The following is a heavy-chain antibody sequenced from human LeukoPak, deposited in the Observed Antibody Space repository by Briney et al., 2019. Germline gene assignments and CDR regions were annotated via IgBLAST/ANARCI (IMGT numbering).Heavy chain of an antibody. Sequence: GGSLRLSCAGSGFSISNYGMNWVRQAPGKGLEWLSYISTSGSFIYYADSVKGRFTISRDNAKNSLYLQMNSLRAEDTAVYYCARVSRSGMDVWGQGTTVTVSS. CDR2: ISTSGSFI. V-gene: IGHV3-21*05. J-gene: IGHJ6*02. CDR3: ARVSRSGMDV. CDR1: GFSISNYG.